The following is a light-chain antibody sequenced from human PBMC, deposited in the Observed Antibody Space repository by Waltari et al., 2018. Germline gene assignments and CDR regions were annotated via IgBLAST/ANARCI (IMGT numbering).Light chain of an antibody. CDR2: EVS. CDR1: SRNVGSYNL. V-gene: IGLV2-23*02. Sequence: QSVLTPPASVSGSPGPSITIPCPGTSRNVGSYNLVSWYQQHPGKAPKLMIYEVSKRPSGVSNRFSGSKSGNTASLTISGLQAEDEADYYCCSYAGSSTWVFGGGTKLTVL. CDR3: CSYAGSSTWV. J-gene: IGLJ3*02.